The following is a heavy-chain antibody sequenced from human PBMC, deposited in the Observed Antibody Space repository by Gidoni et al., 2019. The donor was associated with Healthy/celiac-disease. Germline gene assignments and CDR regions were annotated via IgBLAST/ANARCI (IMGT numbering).Heavy chain of an antibody. Sequence: QVQLQQWGAGLLKPSETLSLTCAVYGGSFSGYYWSWIRQPPGKGLEWIGEINHSGSTNYNPSLKSRVTISVDTSKNQCSLKLSSVTAADTAVYYCARGYYDFWSGYYRPGRYFDYWGQGTLVTVSS. V-gene: IGHV4-34*01. CDR3: ARGYYDFWSGYYRPGRYFDY. CDR1: GGSFSGYY. CDR2: INHSGST. J-gene: IGHJ4*02. D-gene: IGHD3-3*01.